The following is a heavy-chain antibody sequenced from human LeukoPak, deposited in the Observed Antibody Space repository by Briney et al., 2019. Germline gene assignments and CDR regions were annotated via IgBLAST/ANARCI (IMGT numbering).Heavy chain of an antibody. CDR1: GGSFSGYY. CDR3: ARRSRYSGSYFRADWFDP. CDR2: INHSGST. D-gene: IGHD1-26*01. Sequence: KPSETLSLTCAVYGGSFSGYYWSWIRQPPGKGLEWIGEINHSGSTNYNPSLKSRVTISVDTSKNQFSLKLSSVTAADTAVYYCARRSRYSGSYFRADWFDPWGQGTLVTVSS. J-gene: IGHJ5*02. V-gene: IGHV4-34*01.